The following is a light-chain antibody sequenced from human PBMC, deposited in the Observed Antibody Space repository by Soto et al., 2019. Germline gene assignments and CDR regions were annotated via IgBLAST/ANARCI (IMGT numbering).Light chain of an antibody. CDR3: GTWDSGLSVVL. V-gene: IGLV1-51*01. J-gene: IGLJ2*01. CDR1: SSNIGNNY. Sequence: QSALTQPPSVSAAPGQKVTISCSGSSSNIGNNYVSWYQQLPGTAPKLLINDNDKRPSGIPDRFSGSKSGTSATLGITGRQTGDEADYFCGTWDSGLSVVLFGGGTKLTVL. CDR2: DND.